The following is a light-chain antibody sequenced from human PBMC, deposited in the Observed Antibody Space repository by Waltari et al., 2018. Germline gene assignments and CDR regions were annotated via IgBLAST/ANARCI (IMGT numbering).Light chain of an antibody. CDR1: QSISNW. CDR3: QQYYSYAAT. V-gene: IGKV1-5*03. J-gene: IGKJ1*01. Sequence: DIQMTQSPSTLSASVGDRVTITCRASQSISNWLAWYQQKPGEAPKVLIYRASTLEAGVPSRFSGSGSGTEFTLTISSLQAEDFATYYCQQYYSYAATFGQGTKVE. CDR2: RAS.